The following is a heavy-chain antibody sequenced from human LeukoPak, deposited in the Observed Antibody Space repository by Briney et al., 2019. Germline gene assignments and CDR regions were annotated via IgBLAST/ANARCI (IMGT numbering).Heavy chain of an antibody. CDR2: IHYSGST. V-gene: IGHV4-59*01. CDR3: ARGLGYGEYLVPFDI. CDR1: GGSISTYY. D-gene: IGHD4-17*01. Sequence: SETLSLTCTVSGGSISTYYWSWIRQPPGKGLEWIAYIHYSGSTNYNPSLKSRVTISVDTSKNQFSLKLSSVTAADTAVYYRARGLGYGEYLVPFDIWGQGTLVTVSS. J-gene: IGHJ3*02.